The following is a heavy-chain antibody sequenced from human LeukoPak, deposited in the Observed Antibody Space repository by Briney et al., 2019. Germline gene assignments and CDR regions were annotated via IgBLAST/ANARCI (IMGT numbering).Heavy chain of an antibody. J-gene: IGHJ4*02. D-gene: IGHD3-16*01. CDR3: AKVGVGWVAFEY. CDR1: GFTFSNFA. CDR2: ISDSGGGT. Sequence: GGSLLLSCAASGFTFSNFAMSWVRQAPGKGLQWVSAISDSGGGTFYADSVKGRFTISRDNSKNTLYLQMNSLRAEDTAVYYCAKVGVGWVAFEYWGQGTLVTVSS. V-gene: IGHV3-23*01.